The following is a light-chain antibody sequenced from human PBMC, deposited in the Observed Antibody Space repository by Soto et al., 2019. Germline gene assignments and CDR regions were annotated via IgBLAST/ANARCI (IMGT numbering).Light chain of an antibody. J-gene: IGKJ1*01. CDR1: QSVNSY. CDR2: GAS. CDR3: QQYNNCPRT. Sequence: EIVMTQSPATLSVSPGARATLSCRASQSVNSYLACYQQKPGQAPRLLIYGASTRATGIPARFSGSGSGTEFTPTISSLQSEDFAVYYCQQYNNCPRTFGQGTKVDIK. V-gene: IGKV3D-15*01.